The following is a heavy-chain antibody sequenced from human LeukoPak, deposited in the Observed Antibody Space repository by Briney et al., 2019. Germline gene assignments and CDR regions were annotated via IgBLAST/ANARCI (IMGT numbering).Heavy chain of an antibody. CDR3: AKDMGSRSSGGLLDY. CDR2: IRYDGSNK. V-gene: IGHV3-30*02. Sequence: GGSLRLSCAASGFTFSSYGMHWVRQAPGKGLEWVAFIRYDGSNKYYADSVKGRFTISRDNSKNTLYLQMNSLRAEDTAVYYRAKDMGSRSSGGLLDYWGQGTLVTVSS. D-gene: IGHD6-13*01. J-gene: IGHJ4*02. CDR1: GFTFSSYG.